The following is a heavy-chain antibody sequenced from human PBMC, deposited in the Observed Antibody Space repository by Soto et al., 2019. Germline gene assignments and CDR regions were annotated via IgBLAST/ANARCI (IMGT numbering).Heavy chain of an antibody. V-gene: IGHV3-74*01. D-gene: IGHD2-21*01. CDR3: ATGGMAAYEY. CDR2: IKSDGSGA. Sequence: EVQLVESGGDLVQSGGSVRLSCAASGFTFSSYWMHWVRQAPGEGLVWVSRIKSDGSGASYADSVKGRFTISRDNAKNTLYLQMNSLRAEDTAVYYCATGGMAAYEYWGRGALVTVSP. J-gene: IGHJ4*02. CDR1: GFTFSSYW.